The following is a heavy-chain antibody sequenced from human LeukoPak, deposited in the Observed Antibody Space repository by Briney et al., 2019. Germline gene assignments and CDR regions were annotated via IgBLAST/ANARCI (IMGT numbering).Heavy chain of an antibody. CDR1: GFTFSSYW. CDR2: ISSSSSYI. CDR3: AKGSGSYAYYFDY. V-gene: IGHV3-21*01. D-gene: IGHD1-26*01. Sequence: PGGSLRLSCAASGFTFSSYWMNWVRQAPGKGLEWVSSISSSSSYIYYADSVKGRFTISRDNAKNSLYLQMNSLRAEDTAVYYCAKGSGSYAYYFDYWGQGTLVTVSS. J-gene: IGHJ4*02.